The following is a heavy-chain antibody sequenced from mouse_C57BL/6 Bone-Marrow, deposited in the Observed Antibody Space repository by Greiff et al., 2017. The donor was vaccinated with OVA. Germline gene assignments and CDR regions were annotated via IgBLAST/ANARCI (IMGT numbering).Heavy chain of an antibody. CDR3: ARGTGFDY. CDR1: GYSFTGYY. CDR2: IYPYNGVS. D-gene: IGHD3-3*01. Sequence: EVQRVESGPELVKPGASVKLSCKASGYSFTGYYMHWVKQSPGNILDWIGYIYPYNGVSSYNQNFKGQATLTVDKSSSTAYMELGSLTSEDSAVYYCARGTGFDYWGQGTTLTVSS. V-gene: IGHV1-31*01. J-gene: IGHJ2*01.